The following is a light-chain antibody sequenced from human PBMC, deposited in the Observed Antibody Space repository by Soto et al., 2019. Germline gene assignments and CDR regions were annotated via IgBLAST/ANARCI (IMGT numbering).Light chain of an antibody. CDR1: QTISTW. Sequence: IQMTQSPSSLSASVGDRVTITCRASQTISTWLAWYQQKPGKAPELLIYDASTLESGVPSRFSGSGSGTEFSLTISSLQPDDLATFYCQQYSSFSRTFGQGTKVDIK. CDR2: DAS. CDR3: QQYSSFSRT. J-gene: IGKJ1*01. V-gene: IGKV1-5*01.